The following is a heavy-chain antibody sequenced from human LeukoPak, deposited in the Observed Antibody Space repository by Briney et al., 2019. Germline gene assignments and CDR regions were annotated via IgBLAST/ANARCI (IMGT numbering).Heavy chain of an antibody. Sequence: GESLRLSCVASEFTFSGYAMSWVRQVPGKGLEWVSVISGSGGSTYYAGSVKGRFTISRDNSKNTLYLQINSLRAEDTAVYYCAKDRQGFGFGEQLDYYYMDVWGKGTTVTVSS. D-gene: IGHD3-10*01. CDR1: EFTFSGYA. CDR2: ISGSGGST. J-gene: IGHJ6*03. V-gene: IGHV3-23*01. CDR3: AKDRQGFGFGEQLDYYYMDV.